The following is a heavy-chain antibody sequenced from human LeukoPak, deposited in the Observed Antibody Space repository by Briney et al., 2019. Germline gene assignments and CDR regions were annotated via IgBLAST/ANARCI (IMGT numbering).Heavy chain of an antibody. CDR3: ARENYYDSSGYLNFDY. J-gene: IGHJ4*02. V-gene: IGHV4-30-4*08. Sequence: SETLSLTCTVSGGSISSGYYYWSWIRQPPGKGLEWIGYIYYSGSTYYNPSLKSRVTISVDTSKNQFSLKLSSVTAADTAVYYCARENYYDSSGYLNFDYWGQGTLVTVSS. CDR1: GGSISSGYYY. CDR2: IYYSGST. D-gene: IGHD3-22*01.